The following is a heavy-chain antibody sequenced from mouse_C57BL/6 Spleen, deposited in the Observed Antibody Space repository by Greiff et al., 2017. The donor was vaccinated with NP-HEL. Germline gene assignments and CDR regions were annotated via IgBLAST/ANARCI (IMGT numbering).Heavy chain of an antibody. CDR3: ARETTVGGYYDV. V-gene: IGHV1-64*01. CDR1: GYTFTSYW. D-gene: IGHD1-1*01. CDR2: IHPNSGST. Sequence: QVQLQQPGAELVKPGASVKLSCKASGYTFTSYWMHWVKQRPGQGLEWIGMIHPNSGSTNYNEKLKSKATLTVDNSSSTAYMQLSSLTSEDSSVYYGARETTVGGYYDVWGTGATVTVSS. J-gene: IGHJ1*03.